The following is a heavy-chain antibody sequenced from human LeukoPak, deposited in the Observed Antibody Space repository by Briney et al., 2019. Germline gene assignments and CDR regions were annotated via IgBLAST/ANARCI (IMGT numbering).Heavy chain of an antibody. V-gene: IGHV3-33*01. CDR2: IWYDGSNK. CDR1: GFTFSSYG. D-gene: IGHD1-26*01. CDR3: ARDIVGATRGYYFNY. Sequence: GGSLRLSCAASGFTFSSYGMHWVRQAPGKGLEWVAVIWYDGSNKYYADSVKGRFTISRDNSMNTLYLQMNSLRAEDTAVYYCARDIVGATRGYYFNYWGQGTLVTVSS. J-gene: IGHJ4*02.